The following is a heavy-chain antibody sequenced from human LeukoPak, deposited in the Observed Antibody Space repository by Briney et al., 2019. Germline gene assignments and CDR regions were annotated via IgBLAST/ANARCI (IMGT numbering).Heavy chain of an antibody. V-gene: IGHV3-64D*06. CDR1: GFTFSSYA. J-gene: IGHJ4*02. CDR3: VKGSGIDY. Sequence: GGSLRLSCSASGFTFSSYAMHWVRQAPGKGLEYASAISSNGGSTYYADSVKGRFTISRDNSKNTLYLQMSSLRAEDTAVYYCVKGSGIDYWGQGTLVTVSS. CDR2: ISSNGGST.